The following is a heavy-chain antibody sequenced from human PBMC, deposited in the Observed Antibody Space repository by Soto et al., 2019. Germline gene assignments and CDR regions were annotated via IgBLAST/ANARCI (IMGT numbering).Heavy chain of an antibody. J-gene: IGHJ4*02. CDR2: IIPIFGTA. Sequence: QVQLVQSGAEVQKPGSSVKVSCKASGGTFSSYAISWVRQAPGQGLEWMGGIIPIFGTANYAQKFQGRVTLTADDSSSIADIELSTLLSEDTAVYYCAREGIAAAGTGAYFDYWGQGTLVTVSS. D-gene: IGHD6-13*01. V-gene: IGHV1-69*01. CDR1: GGTFSSYA. CDR3: AREGIAAAGTGAYFDY.